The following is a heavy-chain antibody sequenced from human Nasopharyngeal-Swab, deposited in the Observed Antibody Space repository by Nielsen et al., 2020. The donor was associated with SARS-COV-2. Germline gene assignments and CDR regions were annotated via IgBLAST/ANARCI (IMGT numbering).Heavy chain of an antibody. CDR1: GFTFSSYE. CDR3: VTEGAPSSSWYGRFEY. V-gene: IGHV3-48*03. J-gene: IGHJ4*02. CDR2: ISSSGSTI. D-gene: IGHD6-13*01. Sequence: GESLKISCAASGFTFSSYEMNWVRQAPGKGLEWVSYISSSGSTIYYADSVKGRFTISRDNAKNSLYLQMNSLRVEDTATHYCVTEGAPSSSWYGRFEYWGQGTLVTVSS.